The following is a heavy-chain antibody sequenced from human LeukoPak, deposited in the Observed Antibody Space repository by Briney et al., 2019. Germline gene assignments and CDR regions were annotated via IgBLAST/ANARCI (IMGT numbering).Heavy chain of an antibody. J-gene: IGHJ4*02. Sequence: GESLKISCKGSGYSFTSYWIGWVRPMPGKGLEWMGISYPGDSDTRYSPSFQGQVTISADKSISTAYLQWSSLKASDTAMYYCARTLHCSSTSCYTFGFDYWGQGTLVTVSS. CDR3: ARTLHCSSTSCYTFGFDY. CDR1: GYSFTSYW. D-gene: IGHD2-2*02. CDR2: SYPGDSDT. V-gene: IGHV5-51*01.